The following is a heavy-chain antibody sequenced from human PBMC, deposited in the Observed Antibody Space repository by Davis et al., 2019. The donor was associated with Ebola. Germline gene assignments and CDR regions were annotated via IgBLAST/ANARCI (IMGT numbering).Heavy chain of an antibody. CDR2: IYHSGST. CDR3: ALYCTGGVCSDY. CDR1: GGSFSGHY. V-gene: IGHV4-4*08. Sequence: MPSETLSLTCAVYGGSFSGHYWSWIRQPPGKGLEWIGYIYHSGSTNYNPSLKSRVTISVDTSKNQFSLKLSSVTAADTAVYYCALYCTGGVCSDYWGQGTLVTVSS. D-gene: IGHD2-8*02. J-gene: IGHJ4*02.